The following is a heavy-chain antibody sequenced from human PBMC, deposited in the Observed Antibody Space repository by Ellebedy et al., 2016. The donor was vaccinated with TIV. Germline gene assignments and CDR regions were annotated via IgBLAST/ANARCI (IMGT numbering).Heavy chain of an antibody. CDR1: GYTFIGYY. V-gene: IGHV1-2*02. D-gene: IGHD3-22*01. CDR3: AREGSGYYIDY. J-gene: IGHJ4*02. Sequence: ASVKVSCKASGYTFIGYYIYWLRQVPGQGLEWMGWIDPNSGGINLERKFQGRVTMPRDSSTSTVYMELNSLKSDDTAVHYCAREGSGYYIDYWGQGTLVTVSS. CDR2: IDPNSGGI.